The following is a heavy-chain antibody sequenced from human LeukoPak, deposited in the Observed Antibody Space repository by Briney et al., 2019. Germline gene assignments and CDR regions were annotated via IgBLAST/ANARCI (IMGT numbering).Heavy chain of an antibody. V-gene: IGHV5-51*01. CDR1: GYRFTSYW. D-gene: IGHD3-22*01. J-gene: IGHJ6*03. CDR3: ARLEVVPVYYYYMDA. CDR2: IYPGVSDT. Sequence: GESLKISCKGSGYRFTSYWIGWVRQMPGKGLEWMGIIYPGVSDTRYSPSFQGQVPISADKSISTAYLQWSSLKASDTAMYYCARLEVVPVYYYYMDAWGKGTTVTVSS.